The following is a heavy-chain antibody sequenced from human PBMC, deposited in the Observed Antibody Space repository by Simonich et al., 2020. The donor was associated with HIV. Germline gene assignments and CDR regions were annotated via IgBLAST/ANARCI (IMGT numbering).Heavy chain of an antibody. CDR2: INHFGST. V-gene: IGHV4-34*01. CDR1: NGSFSGDF. Sequence: QVQLQQWGAGLLKPSETLSLTCAVYNGSFSGDFWSWIRQPPGKGLEWIGEINHFGSTNSNPSPKSRVPISLDTSKNQFSLSLSSVTAADTAVYYCARRRILTTYYFRDYYYYMDVWGEGTTVTVSS. J-gene: IGHJ6*03. CDR3: ARRRILTTYYFRDYYYYMDV. D-gene: IGHD3-9*01.